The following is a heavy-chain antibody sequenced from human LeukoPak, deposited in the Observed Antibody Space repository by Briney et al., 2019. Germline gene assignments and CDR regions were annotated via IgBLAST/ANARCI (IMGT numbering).Heavy chain of an antibody. CDR3: AKGRGRELLVEFDY. D-gene: IGHD3-10*01. J-gene: IGHJ4*02. CDR1: GFTFSSYG. V-gene: IGHV3-30*18. Sequence: PGRSLRLSCAASGFTFSSYGMHWVRQAPGKGLEWVAVISYDGSNKYYADSVKARFTISRDNSKNTLYLQMNSLRADDTAVYYCAKGRGRELLVEFDYWGQGTLVTVSS. CDR2: ISYDGSNK.